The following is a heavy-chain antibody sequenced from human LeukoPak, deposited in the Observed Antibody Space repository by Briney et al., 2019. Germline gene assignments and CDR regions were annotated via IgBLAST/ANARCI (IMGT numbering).Heavy chain of an antibody. CDR2: IKQDGSEK. J-gene: IGHJ4*02. CDR1: GFTVSSNY. D-gene: IGHD1/OR15-1a*01. CDR3: ASVSNNRYFDY. Sequence: PGGSLRLSCAASGFTVSSNYMSWVRQAPGKGLEWVANIKQDGSEKYYVDSVKGRFTISRDNAKNSLYLQMNSLRAEDTAVYYCASVSNNRYFDYWGQGTLVTVSS. V-gene: IGHV3-7*01.